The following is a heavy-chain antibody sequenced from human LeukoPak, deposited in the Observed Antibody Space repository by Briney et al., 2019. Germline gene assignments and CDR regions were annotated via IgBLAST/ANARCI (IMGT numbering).Heavy chain of an antibody. CDR3: ARHEDRNWYFDH. CDR2: IYYSGRT. J-gene: IGHJ4*02. CDR1: GGSISSSYYY. D-gene: IGHD1-1*01. V-gene: IGHV4-39*01. Sequence: SETLSLTCTVSGGSISSSYYYWGWIRQPPGKGLEGIGTIYYSGRTYYNPSLKSRVTISVDTAANQFSLKLGSVTAPDTAVYYCARHEDRNWYFDHWGQGTLVTVSS.